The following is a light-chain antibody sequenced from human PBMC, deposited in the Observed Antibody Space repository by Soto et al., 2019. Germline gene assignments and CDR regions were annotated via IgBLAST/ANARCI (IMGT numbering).Light chain of an antibody. CDR1: QSVSSSY. CDR3: QQYGSSGT. CDR2: GAS. Sequence: VLTQSPGTMSLKPGERATLSCRASQSVSSSYLAWYQQKPGQAPRLLIYGASSRATGIPDRFSGSGSGTDFTLTISSLEPEDFAVYYCQQYGSSGTFGQGTKVDVK. V-gene: IGKV3-20*01. J-gene: IGKJ1*01.